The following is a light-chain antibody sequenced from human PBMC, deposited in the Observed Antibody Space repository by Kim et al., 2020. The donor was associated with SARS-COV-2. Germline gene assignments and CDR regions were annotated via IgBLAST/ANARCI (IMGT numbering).Light chain of an antibody. Sequence: IQMNQSPSTLSASVGDRVTITCRTSQRISGFLAWYQQRPGKAPKLLIYKASILESGVPPRFSGSGSGTEFTLSISSLQPDDFATYYCQQYESDSTFGQGTKLEIK. V-gene: IGKV1-5*03. CDR1: QRISGF. CDR2: KAS. CDR3: QQYESDST. J-gene: IGKJ2*01.